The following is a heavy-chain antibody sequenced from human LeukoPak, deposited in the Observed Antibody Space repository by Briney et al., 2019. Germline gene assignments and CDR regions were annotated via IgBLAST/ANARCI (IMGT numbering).Heavy chain of an antibody. Sequence: GASVKVSCKASGYTFTSYDINWVRQATGQGLEWMGWMNPNSGNTGYAKNFKDRLTMTEDTSTETAYMELRGLGSEDTAVYYCTAGPDRSSTSCLFEFWGQGTLVTVSS. CDR3: TAGPDRSSTSCLFEF. CDR1: GYTFTSYD. D-gene: IGHD2-2*01. V-gene: IGHV1-8*01. CDR2: MNPNSGNT. J-gene: IGHJ4*02.